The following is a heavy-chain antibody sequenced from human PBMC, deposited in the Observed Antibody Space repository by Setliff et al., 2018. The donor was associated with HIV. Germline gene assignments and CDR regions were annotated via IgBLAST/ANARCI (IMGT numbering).Heavy chain of an antibody. V-gene: IGHV1-8*02. CDR2: MNPNSGNR. Sequence: GASVKVSCKASGYTFTSYDINWVRRATGQGLEWMGWMNPNSGNRGYAQKFQGRVTMTRITSISTAYMELSSLRSEDTAVYYCVVPAAVGAPDAFDIWGQGPKVTVSS. CDR1: GYTFTSYD. CDR3: VVPAAVGAPDAFDI. J-gene: IGHJ3*02. D-gene: IGHD2-15*01.